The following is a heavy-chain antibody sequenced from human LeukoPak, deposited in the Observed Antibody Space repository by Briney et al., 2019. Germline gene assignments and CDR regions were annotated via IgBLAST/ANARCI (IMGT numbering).Heavy chain of an antibody. V-gene: IGHV3-21*01. CDR3: ARVMYSSPWYFDY. CDR2: ISSSSSYI. J-gene: IGHJ4*02. Sequence: GGSLRLSCAASGFTFSSYSMNWVRQAPGKGLEWVSSISSSSSYIYYADSVKGRFTISRDNAKNSLYLQMNSLRAEDTAVYYCARVMYSSPWYFDYWGQGTLVTVSS. CDR1: GFTFSSYS. D-gene: IGHD6-6*01.